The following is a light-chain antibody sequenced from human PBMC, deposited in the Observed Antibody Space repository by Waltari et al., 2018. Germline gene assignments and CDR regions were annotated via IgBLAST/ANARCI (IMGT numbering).Light chain of an antibody. CDR2: DAS. V-gene: IGKV1D-13*01. J-gene: IGKJ5*01. CDR1: QDIASA. Sequence: AIQLTQSPSSLSASVGHRITITCRASQDIASALAWYVQKPGKAPQLLIYDASTLESGVPSRFSGSGSGTDFTLSISGLQPEDFATYCCQQSYNTPITFGQGTRLEIK. CDR3: QQSYNTPIT.